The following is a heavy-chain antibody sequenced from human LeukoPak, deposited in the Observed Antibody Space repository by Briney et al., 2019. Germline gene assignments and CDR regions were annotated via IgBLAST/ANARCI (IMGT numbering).Heavy chain of an antibody. CDR3: ARGTWGSSPSPDY. CDR1: GGSISSGSYY. D-gene: IGHD6-6*01. CDR2: IYTSGST. V-gene: IGHV4-61*02. Sequence: ASETLSLTCTVSGGSISSGSYYWSWIRQPAGKGLEWIGRIYTSGSTNYSPSLKSRVTISVDTSKNQFSLKLSSVTAADTAVYYCARGTWGSSPSPDYWGQGTLVTVSS. J-gene: IGHJ4*02.